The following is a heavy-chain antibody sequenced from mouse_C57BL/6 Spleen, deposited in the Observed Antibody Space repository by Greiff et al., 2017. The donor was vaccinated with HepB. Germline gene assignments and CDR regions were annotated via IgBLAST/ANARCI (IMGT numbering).Heavy chain of an antibody. D-gene: IGHD1-1*01. J-gene: IGHJ3*01. Sequence: EVQLQQSGPELVKPGASVKISCKASGYTFTDYYMNWVKQSHGKSLEWIGDINPNNGGTSYNQKFKGKATLTVDKSSSTAYMELRSLTSEDSAVYYCARSPIYDGRTWFAYWGQGTLVTVSA. CDR2: INPNNGGT. V-gene: IGHV1-26*01. CDR1: GYTFTDYY. CDR3: ARSPIYDGRTWFAY.